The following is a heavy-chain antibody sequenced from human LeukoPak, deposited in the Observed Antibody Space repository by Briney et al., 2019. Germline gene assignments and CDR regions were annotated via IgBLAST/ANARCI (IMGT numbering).Heavy chain of an antibody. CDR1: GGSFSGYY. D-gene: IGHD3-22*01. CDR2: INHSGST. CDR3: AREPQYYYDSSGYLGDAFDS. V-gene: IGHV4-34*01. Sequence: SETLSLTCAVYGGSFSGYYWSWIRQPPGKGLEWIGEINHSGSTNYNPSLRSRDTISVDTSKNQFSLKLSSVTAADTAVYYCAREPQYYYDSSGYLGDAFDSWGQGTMVTVSS. J-gene: IGHJ3*02.